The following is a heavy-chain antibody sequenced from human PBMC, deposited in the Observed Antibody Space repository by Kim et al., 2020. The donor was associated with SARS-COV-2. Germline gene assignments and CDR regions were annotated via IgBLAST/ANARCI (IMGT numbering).Heavy chain of an antibody. V-gene: IGHV1-2*02. J-gene: IGHJ4*02. Sequence: PSVKVSCKASGYTFTGYYMHWVRQAPGQGLEWMGWINPNSGGTNYAQKFQGRVTMTRDTSISTAYMELSRLRSDDTAVYYCARDMRQWLGKGVFDYWGQGTLVTVSS. CDR3: ARDMRQWLGKGVFDY. D-gene: IGHD6-19*01. CDR2: INPNSGGT. CDR1: GYTFTGYY.